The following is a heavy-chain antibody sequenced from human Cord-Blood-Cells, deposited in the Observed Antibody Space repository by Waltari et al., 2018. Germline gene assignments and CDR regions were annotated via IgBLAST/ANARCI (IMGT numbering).Heavy chain of an antibody. D-gene: IGHD3-16*01. Sequence: QVQLQESGPGLVKPSETLSLTCTVSGYSISSGYYWGWIRQPPGKGLEWIGSIYHSGSTYYNPSLKSRVTISVDMSKNQVSLKLSSVTAADTAVYYCARVGPEAFDYWGQGTLVTVSS. V-gene: IGHV4-38-2*02. CDR1: GYSISSGYY. CDR2: IYHSGST. J-gene: IGHJ4*02. CDR3: ARVGPEAFDY.